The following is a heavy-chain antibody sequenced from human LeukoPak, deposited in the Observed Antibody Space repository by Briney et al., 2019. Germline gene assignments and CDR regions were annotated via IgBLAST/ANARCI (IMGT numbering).Heavy chain of an antibody. CDR1: GFIFSNYA. J-gene: IGHJ4*02. D-gene: IGHD3-9*01. CDR2: IGGRDGGT. CDR3: AKWGDYDILTGYYDSDY. Sequence: GASLRLSCAASGFIFSNYAMSWVRQAPGKGLEWVSAIGGRDGGTYYADSVKGRFTVSRADPKNTLYLQMNTLRAEDTAVYYCAKWGDYDILTGYYDSDYWGQGTLVTVSS. V-gene: IGHV3-23*01.